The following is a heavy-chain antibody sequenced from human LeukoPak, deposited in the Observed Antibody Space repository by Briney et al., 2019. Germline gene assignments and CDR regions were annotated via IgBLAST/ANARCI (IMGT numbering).Heavy chain of an antibody. CDR1: GGSISSYY. CDR3: ARPDYASSVTDS. V-gene: IGHV4-59*05. J-gene: IGHJ4*02. Sequence: SETLSLTCTVSGGSISSYYWSWIRQPPGKGLEWIGSIYHSGRTYYNPSLKSRVTISVDTSKNQFSLKLTSVTAADSAVYYCARPDYASSVTDSWGQGTLVIVSS. D-gene: IGHD3-22*01. CDR2: IYHSGRT.